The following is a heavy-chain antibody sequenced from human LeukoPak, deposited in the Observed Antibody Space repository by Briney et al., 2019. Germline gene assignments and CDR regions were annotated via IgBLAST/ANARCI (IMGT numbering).Heavy chain of an antibody. CDR3: ARDYTMTHAFDI. CDR2: IYDTGST. J-gene: IGHJ3*02. Sequence: TSETLSLTCSISGGSMSNYYWSWIRQPPGKALEWIGYIYDTGSTNYNPSLKSRVTISIDTPKNQFSLKLSSVTAADTALYYCARDYTMTHAFDIWGQGTLATVSS. CDR1: GGSMSNYY. V-gene: IGHV4-59*01. D-gene: IGHD3-22*01.